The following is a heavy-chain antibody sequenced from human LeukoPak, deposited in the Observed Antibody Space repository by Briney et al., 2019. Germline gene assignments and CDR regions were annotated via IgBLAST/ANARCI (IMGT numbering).Heavy chain of an antibody. Sequence: PGGSLRLSCAASGFTVSSNYMSWVRHAPGKGVEWVSVIYSGGSTYYANSVKGRFTTSRDNSKNTLYLQMNSLRAEDTAVYYCARGVYTLIDYWGQGTLVTVSS. CDR1: GFTVSSNY. CDR3: ARGVYTLIDY. CDR2: IYSGGST. D-gene: IGHD5/OR15-5a*01. J-gene: IGHJ4*02. V-gene: IGHV3-66*02.